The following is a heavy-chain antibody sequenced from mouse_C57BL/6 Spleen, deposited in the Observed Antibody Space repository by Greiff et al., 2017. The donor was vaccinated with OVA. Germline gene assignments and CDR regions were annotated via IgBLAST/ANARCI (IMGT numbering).Heavy chain of an antibody. J-gene: IGHJ3*01. Sequence: QVQLQQPGAELVKPGASVKLSCKASGYTFTSYWMQWVKQRPGQGLEWIGEIDPSDSYTNYNQKFKGKATLTVDTSSSTAYMQLSSLTSEDSAVYYGASDPLYYGSSYGFAYWGQGTLVTVSA. CDR3: ASDPLYYGSSYGFAY. CDR2: IDPSDSYT. CDR1: GYTFTSYW. D-gene: IGHD1-1*01. V-gene: IGHV1-50*01.